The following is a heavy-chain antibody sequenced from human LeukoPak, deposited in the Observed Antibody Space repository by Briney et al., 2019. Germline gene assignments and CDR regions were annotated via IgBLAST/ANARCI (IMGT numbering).Heavy chain of an antibody. Sequence: GGSLRLSCVGSGFIFSSYSMNWVRQAPGKGLEWISYISSSSGTIYYADSVKGRFTISRDNAKNSLYLQMNSLRAEDAAVYYCASLYDYADYWGQGTLVTVSS. V-gene: IGHV3-48*01. CDR1: GFIFSSYS. D-gene: IGHD3-16*01. CDR2: ISSSSGTI. J-gene: IGHJ4*02. CDR3: ASLYDYADY.